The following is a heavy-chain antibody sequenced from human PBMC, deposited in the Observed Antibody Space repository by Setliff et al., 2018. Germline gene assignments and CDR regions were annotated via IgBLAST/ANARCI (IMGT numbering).Heavy chain of an antibody. CDR1: GESFSDYYWKNEYY. V-gene: IGHV4-34*01. CDR2: SHNSGRT. Sequence: SETLSLTCAVYGESFSDYYWKNEYYWSWIRQPPGKGLEWIGESHNSGRTIYNPSLESRATISVDTSMKQFSLRLSSVTASDTALYYCARGRDFFLALDSRGQGILVTVSS. J-gene: IGHJ4*02. D-gene: IGHD3-3*01. CDR3: ARGRDFFLALDS.